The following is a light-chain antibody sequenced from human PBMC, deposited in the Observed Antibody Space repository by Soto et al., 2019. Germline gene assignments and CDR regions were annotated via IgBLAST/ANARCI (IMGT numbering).Light chain of an antibody. J-gene: IGKJ2*01. CDR1: QSISSW. CDR2: KAS. V-gene: IGKV1-5*03. Sequence: DIQMTQSPSTLSASVGDRVTITCRASQSISSWLAWYQQKPGKAPKVLIYKASSLERGVPSRFSDSGSGTDFTLTISSLQPDDFATYYCQQYNSYLYTFGQGTKLEIK. CDR3: QQYNSYLYT.